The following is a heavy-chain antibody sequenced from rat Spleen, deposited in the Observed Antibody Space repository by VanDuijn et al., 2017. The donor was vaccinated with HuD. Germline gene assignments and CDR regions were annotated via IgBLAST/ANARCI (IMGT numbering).Heavy chain of an antibody. V-gene: IGHV5-27*01. J-gene: IGHJ3*01. CDR3: ATAGSRISRFAY. Sequence: EVQLVESGGGLVQPGRSLKLSCAASGFTFSDYYMAWVRQAPTKGLEWVASISPSGGSTHYRDSAKGRFTISRDSAKSTLYLQMDSLRSEDTATYYCATAGSRISRFAYWGQGTLVTVSS. D-gene: IGHD1-6*01. CDR2: ISPSGGST. CDR1: GFTFSDYY.